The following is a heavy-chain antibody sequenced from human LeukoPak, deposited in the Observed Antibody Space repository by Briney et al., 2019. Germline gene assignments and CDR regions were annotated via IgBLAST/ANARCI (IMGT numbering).Heavy chain of an antibody. V-gene: IGHV1-69*13. D-gene: IGHD2-21*02. J-gene: IGHJ4*02. Sequence: GTSVKVSCKASGGTFSSYAISWVRQAPGQGLEWMGGIIPMFSTANYAQKFQGTVTITADESTSTVYMELSSLRSEDTAVYYCARYYVVTAIYDYWGQGTLVTVSS. CDR2: IIPMFSTA. CDR3: ARYYVVTAIYDY. CDR1: GGTFSSYA.